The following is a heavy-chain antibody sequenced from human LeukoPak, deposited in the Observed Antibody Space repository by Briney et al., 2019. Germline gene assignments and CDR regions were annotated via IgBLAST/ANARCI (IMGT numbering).Heavy chain of an antibody. J-gene: IGHJ4*02. CDR1: GFTFDDYG. CDR3: ARGSDDYVWGRHDY. Sequence: GGTLRLSCAASGFTFDDYGMSWVRQAPGKGLEWVSGINWNGGSTAYANSVKGRFTISRDNAKNSPYLQMNSLRAEDTALYYCARGSDDYVWGRHDYWGQGTLVTVSS. D-gene: IGHD3-16*01. CDR2: INWNGGST. V-gene: IGHV3-20*04.